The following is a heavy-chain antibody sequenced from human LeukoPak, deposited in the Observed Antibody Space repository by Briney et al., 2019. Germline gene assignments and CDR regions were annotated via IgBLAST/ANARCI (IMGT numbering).Heavy chain of an antibody. D-gene: IGHD2-2*01. CDR1: GGTFSSYA. V-gene: IGHV1-69*13. CDR2: NIPIFGTA. J-gene: IGHJ4*02. CDR3: AREWGGYCSSTSCYDLPYFDY. Sequence: SVKVSCKASGGTFSSYAISWVRQAPGQGLEWMGGNIPIFGTANYAQKFQGRVTITADESTSTAYMELSSLRSEDTAVYYCAREWGGYCSSTSCYDLPYFDYWGQGTLVTVSS.